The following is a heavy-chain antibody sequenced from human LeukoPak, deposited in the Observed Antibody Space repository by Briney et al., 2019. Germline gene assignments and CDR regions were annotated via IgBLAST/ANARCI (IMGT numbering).Heavy chain of an antibody. Sequence: GGSLRLSCAASGFTFDDYAMHWVRQAPGKGLEWVSGISWNSGSIGYADSVKGRFTISRDNAKNSLYLQMNSLRAEDTALYYCAKDALGYCSSTSCYRAAYFDYWGQGTLVTVSS. V-gene: IGHV3-9*01. CDR1: GFTFDDYA. D-gene: IGHD2-2*02. J-gene: IGHJ4*02. CDR2: ISWNSGSI. CDR3: AKDALGYCSSTSCYRAAYFDY.